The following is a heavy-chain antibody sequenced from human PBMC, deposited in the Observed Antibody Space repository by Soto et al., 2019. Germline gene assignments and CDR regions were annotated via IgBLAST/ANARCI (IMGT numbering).Heavy chain of an antibody. J-gene: IGHJ3*02. Sequence: QVQLVESGGGLVKPGGSLRLSCAASGFTFSDYYMSWIRQAPGQGLEWVSYISSSGSTIYYADSVKGRFTISRDNAKNSLYLQMNSLRDEDTAVYYGARDVAGDWNYFLDAFDIWGQGTMVTVSS. CDR3: ARDVAGDWNYFLDAFDI. D-gene: IGHD1-7*01. CDR1: GFTFSDYY. V-gene: IGHV3-11*01. CDR2: ISSSGSTI.